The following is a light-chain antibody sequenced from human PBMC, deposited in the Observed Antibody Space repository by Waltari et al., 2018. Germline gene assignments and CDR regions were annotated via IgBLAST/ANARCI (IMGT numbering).Light chain of an antibody. CDR2: DAS. CDR3: RQRSNGPIT. J-gene: IGKJ5*01. CDR1: QSVSSY. Sequence: EIVLTQSPATLSLSPGERATLSCRASQSVSSYLAWYQQNPGQAPRLLIFDASNRGNGIPARFSGSGSGADFTLAICSLDPEDCAVYCCRQRSNGPITIGQGTRLWMK. V-gene: IGKV3-11*01.